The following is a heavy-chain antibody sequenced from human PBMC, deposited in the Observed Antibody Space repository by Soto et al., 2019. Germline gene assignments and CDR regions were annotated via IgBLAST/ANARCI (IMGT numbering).Heavy chain of an antibody. CDR2: INHSGST. CDR1: GGSFSGYY. V-gene: IGHV4-34*01. Sequence: PSETLSLTCAVYGGSFSGYYWSWIRQPPGKGLEWIGEINHSGSTNYNPSLKSRVTISVDTSKNQFSLKLSSVTAADTAVYYCARLEFSGYYHYFDYWGQGTLVTVSS. J-gene: IGHJ4*02. CDR3: ARLEFSGYYHYFDY. D-gene: IGHD3-22*01.